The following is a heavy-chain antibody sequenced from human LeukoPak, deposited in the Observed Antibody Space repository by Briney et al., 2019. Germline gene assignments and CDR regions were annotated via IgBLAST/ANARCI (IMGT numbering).Heavy chain of an antibody. CDR3: ASDYYGSGSYYYRFDY. V-gene: IGHV3-30-3*01. CDR1: GFTFSSYA. CDR2: ISYDGSNK. D-gene: IGHD3-10*01. J-gene: IGHJ4*02. Sequence: PGGSLRLSCAASGFTFSSYAMHWVRQAPGKGLEWVAVISYDGSNKYYADSVKGRFTISRDNSKNTLYLQMNSLRAEDTAVYYCASDYYGSGSYYYRFDYWGQGTLVTVSS.